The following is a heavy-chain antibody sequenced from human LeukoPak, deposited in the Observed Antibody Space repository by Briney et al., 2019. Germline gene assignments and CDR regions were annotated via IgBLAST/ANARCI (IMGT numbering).Heavy chain of an antibody. CDR2: ISGGST. CDR1: GFTVSSNE. D-gene: IGHD3-10*01. CDR3: ARELAGHYYGSGSSFDY. J-gene: IGHJ4*02. V-gene: IGHV3-38-3*01. Sequence: PGGSLRLSCAASGFTVSSNEMSWVRQAPGKGLEWVSSISGGSTYYADSRKGRFTISRDNSKNTLHLQMNSLRAEDTAVYYCARELAGHYYGSGSSFDYWGQGTLVTVSS.